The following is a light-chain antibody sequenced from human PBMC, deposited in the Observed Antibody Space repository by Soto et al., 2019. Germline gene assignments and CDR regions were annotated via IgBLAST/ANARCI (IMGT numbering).Light chain of an antibody. J-gene: IGKJ2*01. V-gene: IGKV1-5*01. CDR3: QQYNSYSPTYT. Sequence: DIQMTQSPSTLSASVGDRVTITCRASQSISSWLAWYQQKPGKAPKLLIYDASSLESGVPSRFSGSGSGTEFPLTISSLQPDDFATYYCQQYNSYSPTYTFGQGTKLEIK. CDR1: QSISSW. CDR2: DAS.